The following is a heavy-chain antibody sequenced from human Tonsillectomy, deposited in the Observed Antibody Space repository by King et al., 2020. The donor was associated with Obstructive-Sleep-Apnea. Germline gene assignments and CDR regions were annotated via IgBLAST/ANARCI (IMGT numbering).Heavy chain of an antibody. CDR3: ATIKIRGILAH. CDR1: GFAFNDAW. Sequence: VQLVESGGDLIKPGGSLRLSCTASGFAFNDAWMNWVRQAPGKGREGVGRITSKVDSGTTDYAAPVKDRFTVSRDDSKSTRYLQMNSLETEDTAVYYCATIKIRGILAHWGQGTPVTVSS. V-gene: IGHV3-15*01. J-gene: IGHJ4*02. D-gene: IGHD3-10*01. CDR2: ITSKVDSGTT.